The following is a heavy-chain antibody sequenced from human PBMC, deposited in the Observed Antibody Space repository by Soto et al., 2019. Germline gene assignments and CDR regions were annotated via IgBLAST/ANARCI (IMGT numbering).Heavy chain of an antibody. D-gene: IGHD3-10*01. CDR1: GFTFSDYY. CDR2: ISSSSSYT. J-gene: IGHJ3*02. Sequence: QVQLVESGGGLVKPGGSLRLSCAASGFTFSDYYMSWIRQAPGKGLEWVSYISSSSSYTNYADSVKGRFTISRDNAKNSLYLQMNSLRAEDTAVYYCARVPSLGPASGSILGQGTMVTVSS. CDR3: ARVPSLGPASGSI. V-gene: IGHV3-11*05.